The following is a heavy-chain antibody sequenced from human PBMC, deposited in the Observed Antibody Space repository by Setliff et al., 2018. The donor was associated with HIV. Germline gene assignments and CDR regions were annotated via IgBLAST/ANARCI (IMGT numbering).Heavy chain of an antibody. V-gene: IGHV1-3*01. D-gene: IGHD6-19*01. CDR3: ARDNEQWLVGAFDI. Sequence: ASVKVSCKASGYTFSNYAIHWLRQAPGQRLEWMGWINAGNGNTKYSQKFQGRVTITRDTSASTAYMELSSLRSEDTAVYYCARDNEQWLVGAFDIWGQGTMVTVSS. J-gene: IGHJ3*02. CDR2: INAGNGNT. CDR1: GYTFSNYA.